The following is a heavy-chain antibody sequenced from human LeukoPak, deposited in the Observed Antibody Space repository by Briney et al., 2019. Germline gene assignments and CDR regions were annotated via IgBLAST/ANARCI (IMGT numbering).Heavy chain of an antibody. CDR1: GGSISSYY. CDR2: IYDSGIT. J-gene: IGHJ4*02. D-gene: IGHD6-19*01. Sequence: PSETLSLTCTVSGGSISSYYWSWIRQPPGMGLEWIGYIYDSGITNYNPSLKSRVTISTDTFENQLSLKLGSVTAADTAVYYCARGLDSGWYGEWTLWGQGILVTVSS. CDR3: ARGLDSGWYGEWTL. V-gene: IGHV4-59*12.